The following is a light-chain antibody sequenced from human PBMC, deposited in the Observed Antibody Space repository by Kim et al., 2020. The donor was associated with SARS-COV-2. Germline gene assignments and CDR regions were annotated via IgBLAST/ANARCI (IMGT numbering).Light chain of an antibody. V-gene: IGLV6-57*03. CDR2: EDN. Sequence: GKTVTISCTRSSGTIASNYVQWYQQRPGSAPTFVIYEDNQRPSGVPDRFSGSIDSSSNSASLTISGLKTEDEGDYYCQSYDNNFVVFGGGTQLNVL. CDR1: SGTIASNY. CDR3: QSYDNNFVV. J-gene: IGLJ3*02.